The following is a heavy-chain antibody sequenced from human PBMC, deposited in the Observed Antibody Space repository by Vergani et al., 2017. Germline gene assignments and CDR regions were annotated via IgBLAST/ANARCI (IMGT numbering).Heavy chain of an antibody. V-gene: IGHV1-2*02. Sequence: QVQLVQSGAEVKKPGASVKVSCKASGYTFTGYYMHWVRQAPGQGLEWMGWINPNSGGTNYAQKFQGRVTMTEDTSTDTAYMELSSLRSEDTAVYYCATLGGHCTNGVCYYFDYWGQGTLVTVSS. CDR2: INPNSGGT. CDR3: ATLGGHCTNGVCYYFDY. CDR1: GYTFTGYY. D-gene: IGHD2-8*01. J-gene: IGHJ4*02.